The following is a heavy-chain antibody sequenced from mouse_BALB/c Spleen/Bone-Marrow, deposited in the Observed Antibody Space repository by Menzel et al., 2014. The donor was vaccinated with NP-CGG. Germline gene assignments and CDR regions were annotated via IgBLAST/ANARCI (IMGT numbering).Heavy chain of an antibody. J-gene: IGHJ4*01. V-gene: IGHV2-9*02. CDR3: ARPYYGLYAMDY. CDR1: GFSLTNYG. CDR2: IWAGGST. D-gene: IGHD1-2*01. Sequence: VMLVESGPGLVAPSQSLSITCTVSGFSLTNYGVHWVRRPPGKGLEWLGVIWAGGSTNYNSALMSRLSISKDNSKSQVFLKMNSLQTDDTAMYYCARPYYGLYAMDYWGQGTSVTVSS.